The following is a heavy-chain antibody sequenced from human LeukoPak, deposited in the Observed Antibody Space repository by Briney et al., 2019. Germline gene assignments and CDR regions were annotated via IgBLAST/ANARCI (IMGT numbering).Heavy chain of an antibody. J-gene: IGHJ4*02. V-gene: IGHV3-23*01. CDR1: GFTFSSYA. Sequence: GGSLRLSCIASGFTFSSYAMSWVRQAPGKGLEWVSAISGSGGSTYYADSVKGRFTISRDNSKNTLYLQMNSLRAEDTAVYYCAKGIVGDYYDSSGYYYSIGFDYWGQGTLVTVSS. D-gene: IGHD3-22*01. CDR3: AKGIVGDYYDSSGYYYSIGFDY. CDR2: ISGSGGST.